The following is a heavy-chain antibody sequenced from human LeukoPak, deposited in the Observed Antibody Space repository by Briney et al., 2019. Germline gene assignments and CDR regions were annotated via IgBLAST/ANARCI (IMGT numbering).Heavy chain of an antibody. CDR2: ISYDGSNK. J-gene: IGHJ6*02. D-gene: IGHD3-10*01. CDR3: AATTMVRGVIIPYYYYGMDV. Sequence: GRSLRLSCAASGFTFSSYAMHWVRQAPGKGLEWVAVISYDGSNKYYADSVKGRFTISRDNSKNTLYLQMNSLRAEDTAVYYCAATTMVRGVIIPYYYYGMDVWGQGTTVTVSS. V-gene: IGHV3-30*04. CDR1: GFTFSSYA.